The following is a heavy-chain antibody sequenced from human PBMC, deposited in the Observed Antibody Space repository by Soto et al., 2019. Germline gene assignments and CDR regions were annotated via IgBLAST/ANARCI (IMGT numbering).Heavy chain of an antibody. CDR1: NASISSRKW. CDR2: IYHSGSI. V-gene: IGHV4-4*02. D-gene: IGHD3-10*01. J-gene: IGHJ3*02. Sequence: QVHLQESGPGLVKPSGTLSLTCTVSNASISSRKWWTWVRQTPGKGLEWIGEIYHSGSINHNPSLKSRVTMPVDKSKNQVSLKLTSVTAADTGVYYCASKFGELLAAAFDIWGQGTVVTVSS. CDR3: ASKFGELLAAAFDI.